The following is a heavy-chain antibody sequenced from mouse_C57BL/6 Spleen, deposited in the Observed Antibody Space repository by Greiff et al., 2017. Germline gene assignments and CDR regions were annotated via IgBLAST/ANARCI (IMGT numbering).Heavy chain of an antibody. V-gene: IGHV3-6*01. CDR1: GYSITSGYY. Sequence: EVHLVESGPGLVKPSQSLSLTCSVTGYSITSGYYWNWTRQFPGNKLEWMGYISYDGSNNYNPSLKNRISITRDTSKNQFFLKLNSVTTEDTATYYCAKPYGNYWYFDVWGTGTTVTVSS. CDR3: AKPYGNYWYFDV. D-gene: IGHD2-1*01. CDR2: ISYDGSN. J-gene: IGHJ1*03.